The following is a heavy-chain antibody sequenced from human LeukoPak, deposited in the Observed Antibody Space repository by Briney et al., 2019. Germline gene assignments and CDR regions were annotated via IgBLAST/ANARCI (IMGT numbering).Heavy chain of an antibody. CDR2: IKQDGSEK. V-gene: IGHV3-7*01. CDR1: GFTFSNYA. J-gene: IGHJ4*02. D-gene: IGHD3-3*01. CDR3: SWSGEAD. Sequence: GGSLRLSCAASGFTFSNYAMSWVRQAPGKGLEWVADIKQDGSEKYYLDSVKGRFTISTDNAKNLLSLEMNSLRVEDTAVYYCSWSGEADWGQGTLVTVSS.